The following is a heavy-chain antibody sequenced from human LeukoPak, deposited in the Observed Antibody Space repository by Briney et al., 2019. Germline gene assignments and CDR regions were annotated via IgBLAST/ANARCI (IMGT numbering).Heavy chain of an antibody. CDR3: ARPKVGDGDYAGNWFDP. V-gene: IGHV1-2*06. CDR2: INPNSGGT. CDR1: GYTFTGYY. D-gene: IGHD4-17*01. J-gene: IGHJ5*02. Sequence: ASVKVSCKASGYTFTGYYMHWVRQAPGQGLEWMGRINPNSGGTNYAQKVQGRVTMTRDTSISTAYMELSRLRSDDTAVYYCARPKVGDGDYAGNWFDPWGQGILVTVSS.